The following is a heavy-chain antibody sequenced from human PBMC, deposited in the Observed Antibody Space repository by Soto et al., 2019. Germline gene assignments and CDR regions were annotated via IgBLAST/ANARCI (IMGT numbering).Heavy chain of an antibody. J-gene: IGHJ4*02. CDR3: AKDQFSTTVTTLHY. V-gene: IGHV3-30*18. CDR1: GFTFSSFG. Sequence: QVQLVESGGGVVQPGRSLRLSCAASGFTFSSFGMHWVRQAPGKGLECVAFISYDGGNKYYADSVKGRFAISRDNSKNTVHLQMNSLRAEATAVYYCAKDQFSTTVTTLHYWGQGTLVSVSS. D-gene: IGHD4-17*01. CDR2: ISYDGGNK.